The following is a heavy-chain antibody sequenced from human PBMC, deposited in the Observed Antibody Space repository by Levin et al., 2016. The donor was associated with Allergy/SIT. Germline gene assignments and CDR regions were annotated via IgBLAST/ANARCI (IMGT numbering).Heavy chain of an antibody. J-gene: IGHJ4*02. CDR2: ISSSSSTI. D-gene: IGHD3-9*01. Sequence: GGSLRLSCAASGFTFSSYSMNWVRQAPGKGLEWVSYISSSSSTIYYADSVKGRFTISRDNAKNSLYLQMNSLRDEDTAVYYCARRGVGMTGYYNGGDYWGQGTLVTVSS. V-gene: IGHV3-48*02. CDR1: GFTFSSYS. CDR3: ARRGVGMTGYYNGGDY.